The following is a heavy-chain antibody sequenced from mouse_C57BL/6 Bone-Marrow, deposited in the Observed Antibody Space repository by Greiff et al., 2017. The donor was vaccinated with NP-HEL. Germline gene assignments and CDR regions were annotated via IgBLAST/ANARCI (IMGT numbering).Heavy chain of an antibody. CDR1: GFTFSDYG. D-gene: IGHD1-1*01. CDR3: ARVPYYGSSYYWYFDV. V-gene: IGHV5-17*01. Sequence: EVKLMESGGGLVKPGGSLKLSCAASGFTFSDYGMHWVRQAPEKGLEWVAYISSGSSTIYYADTVKGRFTISRDNAKNTLFLQMTSLRSEDTAMYYCARVPYYGSSYYWYFDVWGTGTTVTVSS. J-gene: IGHJ1*03. CDR2: ISSGSSTI.